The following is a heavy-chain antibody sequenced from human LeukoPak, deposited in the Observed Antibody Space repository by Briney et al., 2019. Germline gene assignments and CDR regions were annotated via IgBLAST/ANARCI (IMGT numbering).Heavy chain of an antibody. D-gene: IGHD6-13*01. V-gene: IGHV3-48*01. CDR3: AREETGTAAAGRDAFDI. CDR2: ISSSSSTI. CDR1: GFTFSSYS. J-gene: IGHJ3*02. Sequence: GGSLRLSCAASGFTFSSYSMNWVRQAPGKGLEWVSYISSSSSTIYYADSVKGRFTISRDNAKNSLYLQMNSLRAEDTAVYYCAREETGTAAAGRDAFDIWGQGTMVTVSS.